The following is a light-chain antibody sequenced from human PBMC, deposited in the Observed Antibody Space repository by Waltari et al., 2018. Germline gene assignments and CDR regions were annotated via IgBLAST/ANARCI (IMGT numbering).Light chain of an antibody. Sequence: SSELTQDPAVSVALGQTGRITCQGASLRRYYASWYQQRPGQAPILVLYGQNNRPSGIPDRFPGSISGNTASLTITGAQAEDEADYYCHSRDTSSTRVFGGGTRLTV. J-gene: IGLJ2*01. CDR1: SLRRYY. CDR2: GQN. V-gene: IGLV3-19*01. CDR3: HSRDTSSTRV.